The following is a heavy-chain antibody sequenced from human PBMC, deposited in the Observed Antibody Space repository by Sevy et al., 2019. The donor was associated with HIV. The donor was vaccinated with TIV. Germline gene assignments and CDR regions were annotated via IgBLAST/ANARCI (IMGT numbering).Heavy chain of an antibody. CDR3: VREDNNAPRTLLSFDI. J-gene: IGHJ3*02. V-gene: IGHV1-2*06. CDR1: GYMFSDYN. CDR2: INPNSGVT. D-gene: IGHD1-20*01. Sequence: ASVKVSCKATGYMFSDYNMHWVRQAPGQGLEWMALINPNSGVTIYAQKFRGRVSLTRDTSMSTAYMEVSALTSDDTAVYYCVREDNNAPRTLLSFDIWGQGTMVTVSS.